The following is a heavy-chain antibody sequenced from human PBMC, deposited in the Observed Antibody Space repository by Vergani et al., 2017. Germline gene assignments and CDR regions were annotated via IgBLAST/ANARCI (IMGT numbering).Heavy chain of an antibody. J-gene: IGHJ4*02. CDR1: GFTFSSYS. CDR3: ARDDTDLVGATHFDY. Sequence: EVQLVESGGGLVKPGGSLRLSCAASGFTFSSYSMNWVRQAPGKGLEWVSSISSSSSYIYYADSVKGRFTISRDNAKNSLCLQMNSLRAEDTAVDYCARDDTDLVGATHFDYWGQGTLVTVSS. D-gene: IGHD1-26*01. V-gene: IGHV3-21*01. CDR2: ISSSSSYI.